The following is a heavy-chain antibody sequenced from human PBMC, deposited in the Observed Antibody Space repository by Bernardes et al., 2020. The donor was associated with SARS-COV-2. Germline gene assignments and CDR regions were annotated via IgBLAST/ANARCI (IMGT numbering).Heavy chain of an antibody. D-gene: IGHD2-21*02. Sequence: GGSLRLSCAASGFTVSSNYMSWVRQAPGKGLEWVSVIYSGGSTYYTDSVKGRFTISRDNSKNTVNLQMNSLRPEDTAVYYCARDGSPRLTYCGGDCSNYYYYYGMDVWGQGTTVTVSS. J-gene: IGHJ6*02. CDR3: ARDGSPRLTYCGGDCSNYYYYYGMDV. CDR2: IYSGGST. CDR1: GFTVSSNY. V-gene: IGHV3-66*02.